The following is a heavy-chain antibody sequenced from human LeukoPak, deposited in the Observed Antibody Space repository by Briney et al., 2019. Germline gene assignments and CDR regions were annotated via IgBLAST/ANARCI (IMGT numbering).Heavy chain of an antibody. D-gene: IGHD5-24*01. V-gene: IGHV4-59*01. CDR2: IYYSGST. CDR1: GGSISSYY. Sequence: SETLSLTCTVSGGSISSYYWSWIRQPPGKGLEWIGYIYYSGSTNYNPSLKSRVTISVDTSKNQFSLKLSSVTAADTAVYYCARVGWLQLPYFDYWGQGTLSPSPQ. J-gene: IGHJ4*02. CDR3: ARVGWLQLPYFDY.